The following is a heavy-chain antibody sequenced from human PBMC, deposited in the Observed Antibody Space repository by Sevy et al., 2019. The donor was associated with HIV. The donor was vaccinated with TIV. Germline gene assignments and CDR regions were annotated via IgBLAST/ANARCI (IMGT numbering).Heavy chain of an antibody. D-gene: IGHD5-12*01. CDR2: ISGSGIST. J-gene: IGHJ4*02. V-gene: IGHV3-23*01. CDR1: GFTFSSYA. CDR3: AKGIGYSGYETDY. Sequence: GGSLRLSCAASGFTFSSYAMSWVRQAPGKGLEWVSGISGSGISTCYADSVKGRFTTSRDNSKNTLYLQMNNLRAEDTAVFYCAKGIGYSGYETDYWGQGTLVTVSS.